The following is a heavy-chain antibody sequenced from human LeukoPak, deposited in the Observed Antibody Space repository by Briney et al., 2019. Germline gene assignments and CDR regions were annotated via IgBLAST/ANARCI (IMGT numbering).Heavy chain of an antibody. CDR3: ARRYYYHSGYFFDY. CDR2: INQDESEK. CDR1: GFTFSSYW. D-gene: IGHD3-10*01. J-gene: IGHJ4*02. Sequence: GGSLRLSCAASGFTFSSYWMTWVRQAPGKGLGWVANINQDESEKYYVDSLKGRFTISRDNAKNSLYLQMNSLRVEDTAVYYCARRYYYHSGYFFDYWGQGTLVTVSS. V-gene: IGHV3-7*01.